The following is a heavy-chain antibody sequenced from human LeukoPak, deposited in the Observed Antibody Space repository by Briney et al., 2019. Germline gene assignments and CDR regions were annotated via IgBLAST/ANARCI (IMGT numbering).Heavy chain of an antibody. J-gene: IGHJ4*02. CDR3: ARGFTYSSDY. D-gene: IGHD6-13*01. CDR1: GGTFSGYA. V-gene: IGHV1-69*04. CDR2: IIPFLGVP. Sequence: ASVKVSCKAAGGTFSGYAISWVRQAPGHWLEWMGRIIPFLGVPNYAQKFQGRVTITADKSTSTAYMELGSLRSEDTAVYYCARGFTYSSDYWGQGTLVTVSS.